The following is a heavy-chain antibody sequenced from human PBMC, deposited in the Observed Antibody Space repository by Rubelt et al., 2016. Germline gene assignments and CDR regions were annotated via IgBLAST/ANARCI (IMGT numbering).Heavy chain of an antibody. CDR2: ISYSGST. CDR1: GGSLGAHY. J-gene: IGHJ4*02. Sequence: QVQLQQWGAGLLKPSETLSLTCGVHGGSLGAHYWSWIRQPPGKGLEWIATISYSGSTYYNPSLKSRVTISVDSPKNQFSLKLTSVSAADTAVYYCATIPNPLRCLEHFDCWGQGTLVTVSS. CDR3: ATIPNPLRCLEHFDC. D-gene: IGHD3-3*01. V-gene: IGHV4-34*02.